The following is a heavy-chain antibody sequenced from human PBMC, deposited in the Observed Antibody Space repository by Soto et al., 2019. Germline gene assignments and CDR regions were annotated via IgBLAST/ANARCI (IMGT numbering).Heavy chain of an antibody. CDR3: ARESDWPRGYFES. CDR1: GRSISSGYYF. V-gene: IGHV4-31*03. J-gene: IGHJ4*01. D-gene: IGHD2-21*01. CDR2: ISYSGST. Sequence: SETLSLTCTVSGRSISSGYYFCTWIRQLPGKGLEWIGYISYSGSTQYNPSLKSRVTMSVDTSENQFSLKLSSVTAADTAVYYCARESDWPRGYFESWGHGALVTVSS.